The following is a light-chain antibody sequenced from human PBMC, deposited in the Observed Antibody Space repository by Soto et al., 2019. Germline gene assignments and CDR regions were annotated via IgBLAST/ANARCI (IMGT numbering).Light chain of an antibody. Sequence: QSVLTQPASVSGSPGQSITISCTVTSSDVGSYNYVSWYQQHPGKAPKLMIYEVSTRPSGVSSRFSGFKSGNTASLSISGLQAEDEADYYCSSYTSSSTVFGTGTKVTVL. CDR2: EVS. CDR1: SSDVGSYNY. J-gene: IGLJ1*01. V-gene: IGLV2-14*01. CDR3: SSYTSSSTV.